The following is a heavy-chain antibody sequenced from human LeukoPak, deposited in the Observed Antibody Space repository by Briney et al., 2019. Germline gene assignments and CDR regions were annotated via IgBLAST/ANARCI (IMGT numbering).Heavy chain of an antibody. CDR3: ARGRVGSSGWYNYYYYYGMDV. CDR1: GGSFSGYY. V-gene: IGHV4-34*01. D-gene: IGHD6-19*01. J-gene: IGHJ6*02. Sequence: SETLSPTCAVYGGSFSGYYWSWIRQPPGKGLEWIGEINHSGSTNYNPSLKSRVTISVDTSKNQFSLKLSSVTAADTAVYYCARGRVGSSGWYNYYYYYGMDVWGQGTTVTVSS. CDR2: INHSGST.